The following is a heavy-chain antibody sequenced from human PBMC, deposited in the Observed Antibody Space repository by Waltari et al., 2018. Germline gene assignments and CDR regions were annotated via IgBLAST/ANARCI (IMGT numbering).Heavy chain of an antibody. V-gene: IGHV1-69*12. CDR2: IIPFFGKA. CDR3: ARGGEAAAAEDAFDI. CDR1: GGTFSSYA. Sequence: QVQLVQSGAEVKKPGSSVKVSCKASGGTFSSYAISWVRQAPGPGLEWMGGIIPFFGKANYRQKVQGRCPVTAGESTSTAYMGLSSLRSEDTAVYYCARGGEAAAAEDAFDIWGQGTMVTVSS. J-gene: IGHJ3*02. D-gene: IGHD6-13*01.